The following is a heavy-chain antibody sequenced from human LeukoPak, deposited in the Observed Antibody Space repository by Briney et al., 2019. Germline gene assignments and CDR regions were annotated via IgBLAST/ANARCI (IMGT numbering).Heavy chain of an antibody. CDR2: ISSTGNTI. CDR3: AGVRVSLVRGVFDY. Sequence: GGSLRLSCAASGFTFDNYAMHWVRQVPGKGLEWVSYISSTGNTIYYADSVRGRFTISRDNARNSLYLQMNSLRAEDTALYYCAGVRVSLVRGVFDYWGQGALVTVSP. V-gene: IGHV3-48*03. J-gene: IGHJ4*02. CDR1: GFTFDNYA. D-gene: IGHD3-10*01.